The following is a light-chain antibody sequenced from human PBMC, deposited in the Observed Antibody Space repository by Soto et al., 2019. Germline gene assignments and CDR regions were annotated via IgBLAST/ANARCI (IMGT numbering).Light chain of an antibody. J-gene: IGLJ1*01. CDR2: EVS. V-gene: IGLV2-14*01. CDR3: GSYTTSSTLEV. CDR1: SSDVGDYNF. Sequence: QSALTQPASVSGSPGQSITISCTGTSSDVGDYNFVSWYQQHPGKAPKLMIYEVSNRPSGVSNRFSGSKSGNTASLTISGLLPDDEADYYCGSYTTSSTLEVFGTGTKLTVL.